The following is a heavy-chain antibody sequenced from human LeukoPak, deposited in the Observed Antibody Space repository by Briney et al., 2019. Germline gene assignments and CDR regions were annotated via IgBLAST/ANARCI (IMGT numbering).Heavy chain of an antibody. Sequence: SETLSLTCTVSGGSISSYYWSWIRQPPGKGLEWIGYIYYSGSTNYNPSLKSRVTISVDTSKNQFSLKLSSVTAADTAVYYCARVYSSSWFGRLDPWGQGTLVTVSS. J-gene: IGHJ5*02. CDR2: IYYSGST. CDR1: GGSISSYY. D-gene: IGHD6-13*01. CDR3: ARVYSSSWFGRLDP. V-gene: IGHV4-59*01.